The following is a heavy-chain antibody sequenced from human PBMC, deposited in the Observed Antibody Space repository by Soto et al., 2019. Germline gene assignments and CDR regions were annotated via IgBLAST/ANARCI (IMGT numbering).Heavy chain of an antibody. Sequence: ASVKVSCKASGYTFNKYGFNWVRQAPGQGLEWMGRISAFNGYTNLAQKFQGRITLTTDASTNTAYMELQILRSDDTAMYYCARGRGVVIPAGTPDAFDVWGQGTMVPVS. CDR1: GYTFNKYG. D-gene: IGHD6-13*01. CDR2: ISAFNGYT. CDR3: ARGRGVVIPAGTPDAFDV. J-gene: IGHJ3*01. V-gene: IGHV1-18*01.